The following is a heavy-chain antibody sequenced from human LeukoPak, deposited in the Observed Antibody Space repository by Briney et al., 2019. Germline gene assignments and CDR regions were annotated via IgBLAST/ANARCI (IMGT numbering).Heavy chain of an antibody. CDR2: IHSSGRT. V-gene: IGHV4-59*08. J-gene: IGHJ2*01. D-gene: IGHD3-22*01. CDR3: ARVTYYYDSSGYSGGYWYFDL. Sequence: SETLSLACTVSGGSISNYYWVWIRQPPGKGLEWIGYIHSSGRTNYNPSLKSRVIISVDTSNNQFSLKLSSVTAADTAVYYCARVTYYYDSSGYSGGYWYFDLWGRGTLVTVSS. CDR1: GGSISNYY.